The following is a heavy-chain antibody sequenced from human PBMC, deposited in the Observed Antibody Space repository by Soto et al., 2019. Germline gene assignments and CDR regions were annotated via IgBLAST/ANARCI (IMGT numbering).Heavy chain of an antibody. CDR3: ARDRTSDY. V-gene: IGHV1-2*02. J-gene: IGHJ4*02. CDR1: GYTFTAYY. Sequence: QVQLVQSGAEVKKPGASLKVSCKASGYTFTAYYIHWVRQAPGQGLEWMGWINPNTGDTKIAQKFPGRVTMTRDSSIRAAYVDVSSLTSDDTAVYYCARDRTSDYWGQGTRVTVSS. CDR2: INPNTGDT.